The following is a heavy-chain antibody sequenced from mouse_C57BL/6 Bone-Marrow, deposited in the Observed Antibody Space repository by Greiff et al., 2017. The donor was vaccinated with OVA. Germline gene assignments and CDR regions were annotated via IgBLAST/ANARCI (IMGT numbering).Heavy chain of an antibody. CDR2: IDPSDSYT. J-gene: IGHJ4*01. D-gene: IGHD1-1*01. V-gene: IGHV1-69*01. CDR3: ARDYGSSGYYAMDY. Sequence: QVQLQQPGAELVMPGASVKLSCKASGYPFTSYWMHWVKQRPGQGLEWIGEIDPSDSYTNYNPTFKSKSTLTVDKSSSTAYMQLSSLTSEDSAVYYCARDYGSSGYYAMDYGGQGTSVTVSA. CDR1: GYPFTSYW.